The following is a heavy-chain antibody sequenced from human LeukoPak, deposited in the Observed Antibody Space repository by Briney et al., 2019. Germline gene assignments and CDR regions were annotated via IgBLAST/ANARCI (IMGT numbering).Heavy chain of an antibody. CDR1: GGSFSGYY. CDR3: ARGLAVRGVMFYYYYYGMDV. J-gene: IGHJ6*02. CDR2: INHSGST. Sequence: SETLSXTCAXYGGSFSGYYWSWIRQPPGKGLEWIGEINHSGSTNYNPSLKSRVTISVDTSKNQFSLKLSSVTAADTAVYYCARGLAVRGVMFYYYYYGMDVWGQGTTVTVSS. D-gene: IGHD3-10*01. V-gene: IGHV4-34*01.